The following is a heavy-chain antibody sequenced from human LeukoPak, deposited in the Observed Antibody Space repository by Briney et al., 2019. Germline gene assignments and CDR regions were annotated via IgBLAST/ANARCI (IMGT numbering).Heavy chain of an antibody. CDR2: IYPGDSDT. V-gene: IGHV5-51*01. Sequence: GESLKISCKGSGYSFTSYWIGWVRQMPGKGLEWMGIIYPGDSDTRYSLSFQGQVTISADKSISTAYLQWRSLKASDTAMYYCARHDGYSFRFRYYYYGMDVWGQGTTVAASS. J-gene: IGHJ6*02. CDR1: GYSFTSYW. D-gene: IGHD5-24*01. CDR3: ARHDGYSFRFRYYYYGMDV.